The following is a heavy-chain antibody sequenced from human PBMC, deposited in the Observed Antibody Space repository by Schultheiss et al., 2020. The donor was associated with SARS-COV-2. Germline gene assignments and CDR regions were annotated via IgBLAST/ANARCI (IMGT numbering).Heavy chain of an antibody. CDR1: GGSISSGGYY. D-gene: IGHD6-19*01. CDR3: ARADSSGWLDAFDI. V-gene: IGHV4-31*03. Sequence: SQTLSLTCTVSGGSISSGGYYWSWIRQHPGKGLEWIGYIYYSGSTYYNPSLKSRVTISVDTSKNQFSLKLSSVTAADTAVYYCARADSSGWLDAFDIWGQGTMVTVSS. CDR2: IYYSGST. J-gene: IGHJ3*02.